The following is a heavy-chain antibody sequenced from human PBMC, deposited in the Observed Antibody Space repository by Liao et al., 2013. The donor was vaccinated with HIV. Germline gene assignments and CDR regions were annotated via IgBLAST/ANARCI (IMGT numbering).Heavy chain of an antibody. CDR3: ARLPRGQLVNAYFNN. CDR1: GGSMGGFY. J-gene: IGHJ4*02. V-gene: IGHV4-59*01. D-gene: IGHD3-16*01. CDR2: IFHTGET. Sequence: QVQLQESGPRLVKSSETLSLTCSVSGGSMGGFYWSWLRQSSEKGLEWIGYIFHTGETRYNPSLQSRVSISVDTFENHFSLRLRSVTAADTAVYFCARLPRGQLVNAYFNNWGRGTLVTVAS.